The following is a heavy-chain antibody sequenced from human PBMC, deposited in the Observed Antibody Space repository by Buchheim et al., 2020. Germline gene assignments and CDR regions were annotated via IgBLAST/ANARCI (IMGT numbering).Heavy chain of an antibody. V-gene: IGHV3-23*01. D-gene: IGHD2-15*01. CDR1: GFTFRSYA. CDR3: AKDLDQVLLQYYFDY. Sequence: EVQLLESGGGLVQPGGSLRLSCAASGFTFRSYAMSWVRQAPGKGLEWVSGISDSGGSTYYADSVKCRFTISRDNPKNTLYLQMNSLRAEDTAVYYCAKDLDQVLLQYYFDYWGQGTL. J-gene: IGHJ4*02. CDR2: ISDSGGST.